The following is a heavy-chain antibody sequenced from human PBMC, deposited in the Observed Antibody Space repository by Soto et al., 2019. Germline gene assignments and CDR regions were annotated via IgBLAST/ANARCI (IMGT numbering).Heavy chain of an antibody. CDR2: IYYSGST. CDR3: ARQVIVVVTTGWFDP. V-gene: IGHV4-39*01. D-gene: IGHD3-22*01. Sequence: SETLSLTCTVSGGSISSSSYYWGWIRQPPGKGLEWIGSIYYSGSTYYNPSLKSRVTISVDTSKNQFSLKLSSVTAADTAVYYCARQVIVVVTTGWFDPWGQG. J-gene: IGHJ5*02. CDR1: GGSISSSSYY.